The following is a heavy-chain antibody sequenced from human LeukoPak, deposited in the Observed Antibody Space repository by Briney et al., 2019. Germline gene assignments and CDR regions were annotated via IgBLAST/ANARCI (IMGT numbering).Heavy chain of an antibody. J-gene: IGHJ4*02. CDR3: ARDMWGVHGYDYGYNFDS. V-gene: IGHV3-33*08. CDR1: GFALSSYT. CDR2: IWYEGSNE. D-gene: IGHD3-10*01. Sequence: GGSLRLSCAASGFALSSYTMSWVRQAPGKGLEWVSVIWYEGSNENYADAVRGRFTISRDTSKNTLYLQMDNLRVDDTAVYFCARDMWGVHGYDYGYNFDSWGQGTLVIVSS.